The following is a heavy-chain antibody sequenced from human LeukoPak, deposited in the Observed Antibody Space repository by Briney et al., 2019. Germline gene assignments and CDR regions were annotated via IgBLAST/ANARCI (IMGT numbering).Heavy chain of an antibody. CDR2: ITNTGNRA. J-gene: IGHJ4*02. Sequence: GGSLRLSCAASGFAFGTYDMGWVRQAPGKGLEWVSSITNTGNRAWYADSVKGRFTISRDTSKNTYLQMNSLRAEDTAVYYCAKDFGYGDYSLDYWGQGTLVTVSS. CDR1: GFAFGTYD. CDR3: AKDFGYGDYSLDY. D-gene: IGHD4-17*01. V-gene: IGHV3-23*01.